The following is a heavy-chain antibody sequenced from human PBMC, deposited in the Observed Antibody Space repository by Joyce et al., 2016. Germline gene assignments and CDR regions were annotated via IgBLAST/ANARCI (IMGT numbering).Heavy chain of an antibody. CDR3: ARYDSDVGDFDY. CDR2: IYYSGST. V-gene: IGHV4-59*01. Sequence: QVQLQESGPRLVKPSETLSLTCTVSGGSINSYYWSWIRHPPGNGLEWIGYIYYSGSTHYNPSLKSRVTISVERSKNQFSLKLSSVTAADTAVYYCARYDSDVGDFDYWGQGTLVTVSS. D-gene: IGHD3-22*01. CDR1: GGSINSYY. J-gene: IGHJ4*02.